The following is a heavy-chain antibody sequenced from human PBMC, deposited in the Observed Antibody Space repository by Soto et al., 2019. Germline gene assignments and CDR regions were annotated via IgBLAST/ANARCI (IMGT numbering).Heavy chain of an antibody. CDR3: ARAEGSVLVPAAMRVGWFDP. Sequence: QVQLVQSGAEVKKPGSSVKVSCKASGGTFSSYAISWVRQAPGQGLEWMGGIIPIFGTANYAQKFQGRVTITADEATSQDYMELSSLRSEDTAVYYWARAEGSVLVPAAMRVGWFDPWGQGTLVTVSS. CDR1: GGTFSSYA. D-gene: IGHD2-2*01. V-gene: IGHV1-69*12. J-gene: IGHJ5*02. CDR2: IIPIFGTA.